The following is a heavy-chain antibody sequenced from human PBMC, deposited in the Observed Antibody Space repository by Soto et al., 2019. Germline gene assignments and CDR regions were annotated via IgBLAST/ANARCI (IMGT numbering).Heavy chain of an antibody. Sequence: PGGSLRLPCAASGFTFSGSPMHWVRQASGKGREWVGRIRNKANSYATAYAASVKGRFTISRDDSKNTAYLQMNSLKTEDTAVYYCTKYAQAGTTSLDPWGQGTLVTVSS. J-gene: IGHJ5*02. CDR3: TKYAQAGTTSLDP. CDR1: GFTFSGSP. CDR2: IRNKANSYAT. D-gene: IGHD1-1*01. V-gene: IGHV3-73*01.